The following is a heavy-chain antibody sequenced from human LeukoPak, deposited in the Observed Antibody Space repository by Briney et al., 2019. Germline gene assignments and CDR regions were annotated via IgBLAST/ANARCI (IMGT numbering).Heavy chain of an antibody. J-gene: IGHJ4*02. D-gene: IGHD6-19*01. CDR3: AKVGSGWYRGYFDY. CDR2: ISGSGGST. Sequence: GGSLRLSCAASGFTFSSYAMSWVRQAPGKGLEWVSAISGSGGSTYYADSVKGRFTLSRDNSKNTLYLQMNSLRAEDTAVYYCAKVGSGWYRGYFDYWGQGTLVTVSS. CDR1: GFTFSSYA. V-gene: IGHV3-23*01.